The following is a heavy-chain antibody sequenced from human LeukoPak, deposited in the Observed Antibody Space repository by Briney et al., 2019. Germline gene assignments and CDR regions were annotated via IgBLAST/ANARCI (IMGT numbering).Heavy chain of an antibody. J-gene: IGHJ4*02. CDR1: GFTFSSYA. V-gene: IGHV3-30-3*01. D-gene: IGHD6-13*01. CDR3: AKDPNPQQPDYFDY. CDR2: ISYDGSNK. Sequence: GGSLRLSCAASGFTFSSYAMHWVRQAPGKGLEWVAVISYDGSNKYYADSVKGRFTISRDNSKNTLYLQMNSLRAEDTAVYYCAKDPNPQQPDYFDYWGQGTLVTVSS.